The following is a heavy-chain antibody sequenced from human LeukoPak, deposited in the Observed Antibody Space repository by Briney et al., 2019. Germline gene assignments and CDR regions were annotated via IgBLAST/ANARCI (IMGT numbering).Heavy chain of an antibody. CDR2: ISGDGGST. CDR3: AKDIRWRIVVVAAASHYYYMDV. CDR1: GFTFDDYA. V-gene: IGHV3-43*02. J-gene: IGHJ6*03. D-gene: IGHD2-15*01. Sequence: PGGSLRLSCAASGFTFDDYAMHWVRQAPGKGLEWVSLISGDGGSTYYADSVKGRFTISRDNSKNSLYLQMNSLRTEDTALYYCAKDIRWRIVVVAAASHYYYMDVWGKETTVTVSS.